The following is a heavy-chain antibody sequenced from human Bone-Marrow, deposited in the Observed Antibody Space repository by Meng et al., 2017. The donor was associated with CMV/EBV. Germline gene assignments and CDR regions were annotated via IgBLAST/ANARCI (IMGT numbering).Heavy chain of an antibody. CDR1: GFTVSSNF. CDR2: IHSGGST. V-gene: IGHV3-66*02. CDR3: AGLYNWNYVAYFDY. D-gene: IGHD1-7*01. J-gene: IGHJ4*02. Sequence: LSLTCAASGFTVSSNFMTWVRQAPGKGLEWVSVIHSGGSTYYADSVKGRFTISRDNSKNTLYLQMNSLRAEDTAVYYCAGLYNWNYVAYFDYWGQGTLIAVSS.